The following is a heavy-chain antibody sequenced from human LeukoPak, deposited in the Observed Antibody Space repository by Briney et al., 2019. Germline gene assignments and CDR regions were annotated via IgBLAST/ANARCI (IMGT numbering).Heavy chain of an antibody. CDR2: IYHSGST. V-gene: IGHV4-30-2*01. D-gene: IGHD2-2*02. CDR1: GGSISSGGYS. CDR3: SRSLGYCTSTSCYSGWYYGMDV. J-gene: IGHJ6*02. Sequence: SETLSLTCAVSGGSISSGGYSWSWIRQPPGKGLEWIGYIYHSGSTYYNPSLKSRVTISVDRSKNQFSLKLSSVTAADTAVYYCSRSLGYCTSTSCYSGWYYGMDVWGQGTTVIVSS.